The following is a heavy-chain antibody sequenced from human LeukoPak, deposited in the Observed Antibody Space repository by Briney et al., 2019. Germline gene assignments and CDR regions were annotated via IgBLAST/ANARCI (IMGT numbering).Heavy chain of an antibody. V-gene: IGHV3-11*04. J-gene: IGHJ5*02. CDR2: ISTSGSII. D-gene: IGHD3-10*01. CDR3: ARGLRAGGDP. Sequence: GGSLRLSCAASGFTFSGHYMSWIRQAPGKGPEWVSYISTSGSIINYADSVKGRFTISRDNAKNPLFLQMNSLRAEDTAVYYCARGLRAGGDPWGQGTLVTVSS. CDR1: GFTFSGHY.